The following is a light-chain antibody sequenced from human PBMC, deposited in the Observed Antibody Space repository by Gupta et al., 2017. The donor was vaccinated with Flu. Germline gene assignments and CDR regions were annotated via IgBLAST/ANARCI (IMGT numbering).Light chain of an antibody. CDR1: QSVSSY. CDR3: QHRFNVPT. J-gene: IGKJ4*01. Sequence: EIVLTQSPATLSLSPGERATLSCRASQSVSSYLAWYQQKPGRAPRLLIYDVSNRATGVPARFSGSGSGTDFTLTISSLEPEDFAVYYWQHRFNVPTFGGGTKVEMK. V-gene: IGKV3-11*01. CDR2: DVS.